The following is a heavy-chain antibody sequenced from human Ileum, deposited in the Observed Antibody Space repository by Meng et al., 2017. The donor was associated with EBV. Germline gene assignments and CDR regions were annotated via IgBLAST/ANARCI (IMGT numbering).Heavy chain of an antibody. CDR1: GYNFTSYA. CDR2: INAGNGNT. V-gene: IGHV1-3*01. D-gene: IGHD2-21*01. CDR3: ARDIPSINYVDY. Sequence: GPVVQSGAEVKKPGASVKVSCKASGYNFTSYAMHWVRKAPGQMLEWMGWINAGNGNTKSSQKFQGRVTITRDTSASTAYMELSSLRSEDTAVYYCARDIPSINYVDYWGQGTLVTVSS. J-gene: IGHJ4*02.